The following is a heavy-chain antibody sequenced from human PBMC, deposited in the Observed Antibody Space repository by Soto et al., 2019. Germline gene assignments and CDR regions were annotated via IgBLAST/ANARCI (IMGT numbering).Heavy chain of an antibody. D-gene: IGHD1-26*01. CDR2: INAGNGNT. CDR1: GYTFTNYA. CDR3: ARGGSLYWYFDL. J-gene: IGHJ2*01. V-gene: IGHV1-3*01. Sequence: GASVKVSWKASGYTFTNYAMHWVRQAPGQRLEWMGWINAGNGNTKYSQKFQGRVTITRDTSASTAYMELSSLRSEDTAVYYCARGGSLYWYFDLWGRGTLVTVSS.